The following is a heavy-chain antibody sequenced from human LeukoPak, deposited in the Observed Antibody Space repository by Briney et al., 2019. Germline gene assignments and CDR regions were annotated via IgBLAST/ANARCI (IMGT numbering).Heavy chain of an antibody. J-gene: IGHJ3*02. D-gene: IGHD5-24*01. CDR1: GYTFTSYY. Sequence: ASVKVSCKASGYTFTSYYMHRVRQAPGQGLEWMGIINPSGGSTSYAQKFQGRVTMTRDTSTSTVYMELNSLRSEDTAVYYCARDPGRGWLQKRVYAFDIWGQGTMVTVSS. V-gene: IGHV1-46*01. CDR3: ARDPGRGWLQKRVYAFDI. CDR2: INPSGGST.